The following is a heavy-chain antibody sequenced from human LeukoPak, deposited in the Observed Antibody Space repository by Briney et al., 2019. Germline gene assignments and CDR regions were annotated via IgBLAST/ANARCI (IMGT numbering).Heavy chain of an antibody. CDR3: ARIRDGYNYLED. CDR1: GGSISSSSYY. V-gene: IGHV4-39*07. CDR2: IYYSGST. D-gene: IGHD5-24*01. Sequence: PSETLSLTCTVSGGSISSSSYYWGWIRQPPGKGLEWIGSIYYSGSTYYSPSLKSRVTISVDTSKNQFSLKLSSVTAADTAVYYCARIRDGYNYLEDWGQGTLVTVSS. J-gene: IGHJ4*02.